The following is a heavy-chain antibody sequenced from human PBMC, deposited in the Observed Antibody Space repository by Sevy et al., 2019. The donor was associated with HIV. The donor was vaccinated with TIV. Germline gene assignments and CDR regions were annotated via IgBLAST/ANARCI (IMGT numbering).Heavy chain of an antibody. Sequence: GGSLRLSCAASGFTFSSYAMSWVRQAPGKGLEWVSAISGSGGSTYYADSVKGRFTISRDNTKNTLYLQMNSLRAEDRAVYYCAKVLYYDILTGQAGGMDVWGQGTTVTVSS. V-gene: IGHV3-23*01. CDR3: AKVLYYDILTGQAGGMDV. J-gene: IGHJ6*02. D-gene: IGHD3-9*01. CDR1: GFTFSSYA. CDR2: ISGSGGST.